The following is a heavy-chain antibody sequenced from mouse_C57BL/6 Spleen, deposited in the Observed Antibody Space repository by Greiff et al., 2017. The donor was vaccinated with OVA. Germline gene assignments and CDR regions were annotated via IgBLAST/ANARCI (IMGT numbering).Heavy chain of an antibody. CDR2: ISDGGSYT. CDR3: ARGTFYGNYGAWFAY. V-gene: IGHV5-4*01. J-gene: IGHJ3*01. D-gene: IGHD2-1*01. Sequence: EVQRVESGGGLVKPGGSLKLSCAASGFTFSSYAMSWVRQTPEKRLEWVATISDGGSYTYYPDNVKGRFTISRDNAKNNLYLQMSHLKSEDTAMYYCARGTFYGNYGAWFAYWGQGTLVTVSA. CDR1: GFTFSSYA.